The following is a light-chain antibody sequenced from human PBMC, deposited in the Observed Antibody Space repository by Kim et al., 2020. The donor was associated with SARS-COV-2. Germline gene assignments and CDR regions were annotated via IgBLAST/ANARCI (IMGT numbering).Light chain of an antibody. CDR2: AAS. CDR1: QGISSW. Sequence: DIQMTQSPSSVSASVGDTVTITCRASQGISSWLAWYQRKPGQDPKLLIYAASTLQSGVPSRFSGSGSGTDFTLTISSLQPEDFATYFCQQADSFPWTFGQGTKLEI. J-gene: IGKJ1*01. V-gene: IGKV1-12*01. CDR3: QQADSFPWT.